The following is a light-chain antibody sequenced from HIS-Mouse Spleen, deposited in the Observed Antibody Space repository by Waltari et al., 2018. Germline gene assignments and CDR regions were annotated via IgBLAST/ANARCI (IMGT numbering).Light chain of an antibody. CDR2: GNS. CDR1: RSNIWGGYD. V-gene: IGLV1-40*01. CDR3: QSYDSSLSGSV. Sequence: QSVLTQPPSVSGAPGQRVTIPCPGSRSNIWGGYDLHWYQQLPGTAPKLLIHGNSNRPSGVPDRFSGSKSGTSASLAITGLQAEDEADYYCQSYDSSLSGSVFGGGTKLTVL. J-gene: IGLJ3*02.